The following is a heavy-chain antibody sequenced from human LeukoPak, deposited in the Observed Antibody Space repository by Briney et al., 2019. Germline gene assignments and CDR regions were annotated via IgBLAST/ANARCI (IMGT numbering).Heavy chain of an antibody. J-gene: IGHJ4*02. CDR3: AKDWDYYGSGSYSDY. CDR2: IGAGGTFT. Sequence: PGGSLRLSCTASGSTFSSYAMNWVRQAPGKGLEWVSGIGAGGTFTYYADSVKGRFTISRDNSRNTLYLQMNSLRADDTAVYYCAKDWDYYGSGSYSDYWGQGTLVTVSS. CDR1: GSTFSSYA. V-gene: IGHV3-23*01. D-gene: IGHD3-10*01.